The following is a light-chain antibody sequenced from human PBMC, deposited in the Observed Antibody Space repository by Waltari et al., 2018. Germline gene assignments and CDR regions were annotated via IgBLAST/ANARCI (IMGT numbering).Light chain of an antibody. V-gene: IGKV1-5*01. Sequence: VQMTQSPSTLSASVGDRVTITCRASEDINTWLAWYQQKPGKAPKPLISDAASLKSGVPSRFSGSGSGTDFTLTITSMQPDDFATYYCQHYKNFPLTFGGGTNVEV. J-gene: IGKJ4*01. CDR2: DAA. CDR3: QHYKNFPLT. CDR1: EDINTW.